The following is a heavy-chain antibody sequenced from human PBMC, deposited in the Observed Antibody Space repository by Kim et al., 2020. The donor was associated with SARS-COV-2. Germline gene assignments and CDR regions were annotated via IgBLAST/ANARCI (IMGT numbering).Heavy chain of an antibody. CDR2: IDPSDSYT. CDR1: GYSFTSYW. Sequence: GESLKISCKGSGYSFTSYWISWVRQMPGKGLEWMGRIDPSDSYTNYSPSFQGHVTISADKSISTAYLQWSSLKASDTAMYYCARISALPARYYDILTGYLASYGMDVWGQGTTVTVSS. CDR3: ARISALPARYYDILTGYLASYGMDV. J-gene: IGHJ6*02. V-gene: IGHV5-10-1*01. D-gene: IGHD3-9*01.